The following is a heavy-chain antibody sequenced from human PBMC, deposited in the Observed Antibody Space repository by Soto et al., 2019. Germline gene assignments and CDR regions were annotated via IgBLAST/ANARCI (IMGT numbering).Heavy chain of an antibody. CDR3: ASRYGQPLLYQGNYYYGMDV. D-gene: IGHD2-2*02. V-gene: IGHV1-2*02. J-gene: IGHJ6*02. CDR1: GYTFTGYY. CDR2: INPNSGGT. Sequence: ASVKVSCKASGYTFTGYYMHWVRQAPGQGLEWMGWINPNSGGTNYAQKFQGRVTMTRDTSISTAYMELSRLRSDDTAVYYCASRYGQPLLYQGNYYYGMDVWGQGTTVTAP.